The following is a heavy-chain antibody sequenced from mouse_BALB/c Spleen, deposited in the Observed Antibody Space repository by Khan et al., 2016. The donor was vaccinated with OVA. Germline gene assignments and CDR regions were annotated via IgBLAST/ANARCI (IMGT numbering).Heavy chain of an antibody. CDR1: GYIFTSYW. CDR2: IYPGTDSS. V-gene: IGHV1-76*01. Sequence: QVQLKESGAELVRPGASVKLSCKTSGYIFTSYWIHWVKQTSGQGLEWIARIYPGTDSSYYHEQFKGKATLPAAKSSSTSYMQLSSLKSEDSAVYFCARGAITSHAMDYWGQGTSVTVSS. D-gene: IGHD1-1*01. CDR3: ARGAITSHAMDY. J-gene: IGHJ4*01.